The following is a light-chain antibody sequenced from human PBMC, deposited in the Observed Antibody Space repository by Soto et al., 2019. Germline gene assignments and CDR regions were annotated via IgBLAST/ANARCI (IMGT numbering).Light chain of an antibody. CDR1: SSDVGGYNY. CDR2: EVS. CDR3: SSYTSSSTYV. J-gene: IGLJ1*01. V-gene: IGLV2-14*01. Sequence: QSALTQPASVSGSPGQSITIYCTGTSSDVGGYNYVSWYQQHPGKAPKLMIYEVSNRPSGVSNRFSGSKSGNTASLTISGLQDEDEADYYCSSYTSSSTYVFGTGTKLTVL.